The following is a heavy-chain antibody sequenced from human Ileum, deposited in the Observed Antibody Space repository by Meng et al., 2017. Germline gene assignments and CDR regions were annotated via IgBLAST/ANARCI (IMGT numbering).Heavy chain of an antibody. Sequence: GGSLRLSCAASGFTFVSYTMHWVRQAPGKGLEWVSSLTSSLTYIYYTDSVKGRFTISRDNAKNSLFLQLNSLRADDTAIYYCARSHSFDSSGARAFDIWGQGTRVTVSS. V-gene: IGHV3-21*01. D-gene: IGHD3-22*01. CDR3: ARSHSFDSSGARAFDI. J-gene: IGHJ3*02. CDR1: GFTFVSYT. CDR2: LTSSLTYI.